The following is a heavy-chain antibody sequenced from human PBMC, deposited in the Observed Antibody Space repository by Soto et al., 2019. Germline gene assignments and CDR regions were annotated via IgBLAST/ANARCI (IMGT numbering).Heavy chain of an antibody. CDR3: ATETPPYYYDSSGYLDY. CDR2: INPNSGGT. J-gene: IGHJ4*02. V-gene: IGHV1-2*02. CDR1: GYTFTGYY. D-gene: IGHD3-22*01. Sequence: ASVKVSCKASGYTFTGYYMHWVRQAPGQGLEWMGWINPNSGGTNYAQKFQGRVTTTRDTSISTAYMELSRLRSDDTAVYYCATETPPYYYDSSGYLDYWGQGTLVTVSS.